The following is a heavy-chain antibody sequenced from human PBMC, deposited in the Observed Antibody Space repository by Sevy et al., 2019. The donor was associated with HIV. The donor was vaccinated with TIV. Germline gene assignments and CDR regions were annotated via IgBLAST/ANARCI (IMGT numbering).Heavy chain of an antibody. CDR2: ISASGGST. J-gene: IGHJ4*02. CDR1: GFIFSSYA. V-gene: IGHV3-23*01. D-gene: IGHD3-16*01. CDR3: AREEITGFDY. Sequence: GGSLRLSCAASGFIFSSYAMTWVRQAPGKGLEWVSTISASGGSTYYADSVKGRFTISRDNSKNTLYLQMNSLRAKDTAVYSCAREEITGFDYWGRGTLVTVSS.